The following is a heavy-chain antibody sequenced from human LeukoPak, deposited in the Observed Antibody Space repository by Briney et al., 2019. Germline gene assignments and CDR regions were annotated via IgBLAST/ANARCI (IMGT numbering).Heavy chain of an antibody. CDR1: GFTFSSYW. J-gene: IGHJ4*02. V-gene: IGHV3-74*01. D-gene: IGHD3-22*01. Sequence: GGSLRLSCAASGFTFSSYWMHWVRQAPGKGLVWVSRINSDGSSTSYADSVKGRFTISRDNAKNTLYLQMNSLRAEDTAVYYCATDYDSSGYYYWGQGTLVTVSS. CDR3: ATDYDSSGYYY. CDR2: INSDGSST.